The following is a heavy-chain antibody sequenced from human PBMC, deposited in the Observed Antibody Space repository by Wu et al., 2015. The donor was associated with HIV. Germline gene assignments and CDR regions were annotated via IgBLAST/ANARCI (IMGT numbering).Heavy chain of an antibody. D-gene: IGHD5-18*01. CDR1: GYTFTGYY. V-gene: IGHV1-2*02. CDR2: INPNGGGT. CDR3: ARGQYSYGRNWFDP. J-gene: IGHJ5*02. Sequence: QVQLVQSGAEVKKPGASVKVSCKSSGYTFTGYYLHWVRQAPGQGPEWMGWINPNGGGTNYAHKFQDRVTMTRDTSISTAYMELSSLRSEDTAVYYCARGQYSYGRNWFDPGAREPWSPSPQ.